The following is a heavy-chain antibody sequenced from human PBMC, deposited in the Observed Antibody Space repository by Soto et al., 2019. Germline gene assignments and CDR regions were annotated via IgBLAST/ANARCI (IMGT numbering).Heavy chain of an antibody. CDR3: TRWQWYYDFWSGYKASHFDY. D-gene: IGHD3-3*01. CDR1: GFTFSNAW. V-gene: IGHV3-15*07. CDR2: IKSKTDGGTT. Sequence: GGSLRLSCAASGFTFSNAWMNWVRQAPGKGLEWVGRIKSKTDGGTTDYAAPVKGRFTISRDDSKNTLYLQMNSLKTEDTAVYYCTRWQWYYDFWSGYKASHFDYWGQGTLVTVS. J-gene: IGHJ4*02.